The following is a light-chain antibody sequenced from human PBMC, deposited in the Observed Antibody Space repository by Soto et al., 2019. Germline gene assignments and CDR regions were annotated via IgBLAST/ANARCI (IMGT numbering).Light chain of an antibody. Sequence: EIVLTQSPGTLSLSPGERATLSCRASQGISSTNLAWYQQKPGQAPRLLIYGASSRATGIPDRFSGSGSGTDFTLTISRLEPEDFAVYYCQQYGGSPSITFGQGTRLEMK. V-gene: IGKV3-20*01. CDR3: QQYGGSPSIT. J-gene: IGKJ5*01. CDR2: GAS. CDR1: QGISSTN.